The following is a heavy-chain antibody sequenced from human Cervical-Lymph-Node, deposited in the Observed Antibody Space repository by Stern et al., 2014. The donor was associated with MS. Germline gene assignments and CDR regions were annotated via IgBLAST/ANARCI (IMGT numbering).Heavy chain of an antibody. Sequence: QLVQSGAEVKKPGSSVKVSCKASGGTFSNYAINWVRQAPGQGLEWMGGVIPIFGTANYAQKFQGRVTITADKSTSTAYMDLSSLRSEDTAVYYCASRVGALTGTGYYYYGMDVWGQGTTVTVSS. V-gene: IGHV1-69*06. CDR1: GGTFSNYA. CDR3: ASRVGALTGTGYYYYGMDV. CDR2: VIPIFGTA. J-gene: IGHJ6*02. D-gene: IGHD3-9*01.